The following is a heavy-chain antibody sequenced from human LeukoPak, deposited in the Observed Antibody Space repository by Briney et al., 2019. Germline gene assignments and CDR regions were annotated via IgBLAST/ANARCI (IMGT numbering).Heavy chain of an antibody. Sequence: SETLSLTCTVSGGSISSYYWSWIRQPAGKGLEWIGRIYTGGSTNYNPSLKSRVTMSVDTSKNQFSLKLSSVTAADTAVYYCARLSPENNSNSLDYWGQGTLVTVSS. V-gene: IGHV4-4*07. CDR2: IYTGGST. D-gene: IGHD6-6*01. CDR1: GGSISSYY. J-gene: IGHJ4*02. CDR3: ARLSPENNSNSLDY.